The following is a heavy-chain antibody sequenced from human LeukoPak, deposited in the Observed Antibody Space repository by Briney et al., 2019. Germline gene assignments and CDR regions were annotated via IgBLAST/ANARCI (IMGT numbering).Heavy chain of an antibody. Sequence: PSETLSLTCTVSGDSISSGDYYWSWIRQPAGKGLEWIGRISSSGSTNYNPSLKSRVTISVDTSKNQFSLKLSSVTAADTAVYYCARIYYPADSSGYYYHAFDIWGQGTMVTVSS. J-gene: IGHJ3*02. V-gene: IGHV4-61*02. CDR1: GDSISSGDYY. CDR2: ISSSGST. CDR3: ARIYYPADSSGYYYHAFDI. D-gene: IGHD3-22*01.